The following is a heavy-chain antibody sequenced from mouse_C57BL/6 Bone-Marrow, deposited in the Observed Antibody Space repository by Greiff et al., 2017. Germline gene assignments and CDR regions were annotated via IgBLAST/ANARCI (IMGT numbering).Heavy chain of an antibody. D-gene: IGHD1-1*01. Sequence: VQLQQSGAELMKPGASVKLSCKATGYTFTGYWIEWVKQRPGHGLEWIGEILPGSGSTNYNEKFKGKATFTADTSSNTAYMQLSSLTTEDSAIYYCARPFYYYGSSYHYFDDWGQGTTLTVSS. J-gene: IGHJ2*01. CDR3: ARPFYYYGSSYHYFDD. CDR1: GYTFTGYW. CDR2: ILPGSGST. V-gene: IGHV1-9*01.